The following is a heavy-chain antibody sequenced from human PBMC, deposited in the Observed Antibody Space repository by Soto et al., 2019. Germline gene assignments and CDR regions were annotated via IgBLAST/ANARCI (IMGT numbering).Heavy chain of an antibody. CDR3: AREGGFDWFYP. J-gene: IGHJ5*02. Sequence: PGGSLRLSCAASGFTFSDYEMNWVRQAPGKGLEWVSYISLSGTTIHYADSVKGRFTISRDNAKNSVYLQMNNLRVEDTAIYYCAREGGFDWFYPWGQGTLVTVSS. V-gene: IGHV3-48*03. CDR1: GFTFSDYE. CDR2: ISLSGTTI.